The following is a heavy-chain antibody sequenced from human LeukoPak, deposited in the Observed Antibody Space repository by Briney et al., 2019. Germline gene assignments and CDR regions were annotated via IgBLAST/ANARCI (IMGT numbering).Heavy chain of an antibody. Sequence: SETLSLTCTVSGGSISSSSYYWGWIRQPPGKGLEWIGSIYYSGSTYYSPSLKSRVTISLDTSRNQFSLKLNSVTAADTAVYYCARCGSSWYQYNWFDPWGQGTLVTVSS. D-gene: IGHD6-13*01. J-gene: IGHJ5*02. CDR2: IYYSGST. CDR1: GGSISSSSYY. CDR3: ARCGSSWYQYNWFDP. V-gene: IGHV4-39*07.